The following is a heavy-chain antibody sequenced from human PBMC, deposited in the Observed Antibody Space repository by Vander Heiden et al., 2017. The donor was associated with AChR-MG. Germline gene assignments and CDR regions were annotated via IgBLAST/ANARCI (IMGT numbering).Heavy chain of an antibody. V-gene: IGHV3-48*01. J-gene: IGHJ5*02. CDR3: ARVRGIGVGECRFDP. CDR1: GFTFSSYS. Sequence: DVQLVESGGGLVQPGGSLRLSCAASGFTFSSYSMNWVRQATGKGLEWVAYISSSRSTMYYAESVKGQFTISRDNAKNSLYLQVNSLSAEATAVYYCARVRGIGVGECRFDPWGQGTMVTVSS. D-gene: IGHD3-3*01. CDR2: ISSSRSTM.